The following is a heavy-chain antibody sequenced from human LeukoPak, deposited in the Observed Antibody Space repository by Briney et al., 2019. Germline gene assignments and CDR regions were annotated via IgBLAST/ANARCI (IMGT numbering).Heavy chain of an antibody. CDR2: ISAYNGNT. CDR3: ARGGMVRGVKDFDY. CDR1: GYTFTSYG. Sequence: EASVKVSCKASGYTFTSYGISWVRQAPGQWLEWMGWISAYNGNTNYAQKLQGRVTMTTDTSTSTAYMELRSLRSDDTAVYYCARGGMVRGVKDFDYWGQGTLVTVSS. V-gene: IGHV1-18*01. J-gene: IGHJ4*02. D-gene: IGHD3-10*01.